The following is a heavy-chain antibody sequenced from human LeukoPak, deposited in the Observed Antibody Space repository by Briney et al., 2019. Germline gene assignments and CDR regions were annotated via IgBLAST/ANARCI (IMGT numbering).Heavy chain of an antibody. CDR3: TRTWPGNACFNF. CDR1: GFNFNDAW. J-gene: IGHJ4*02. CDR2: IKSISYGGTI. V-gene: IGHV3-15*01. Sequence: GGSLRLSCATSGFNFNDAWMNWVRQAPGKGLEWLGRIKSISYGGTIDYAAPVKGRFTISRDDSKNTLYLQMDSLETEDTAIYYCTRTWPGNACFNFWGQGTLVTVSS. D-gene: IGHD1-7*01.